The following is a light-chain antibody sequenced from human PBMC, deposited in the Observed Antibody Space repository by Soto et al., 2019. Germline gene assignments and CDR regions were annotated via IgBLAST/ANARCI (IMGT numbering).Light chain of an antibody. V-gene: IGLV2-23*01. Sequence: QSALAQPGSVSGSPGQSITISCTGTSSDVGNYNLVSWYQFQPGKTPKLLISEDTKRPSGVSHRFSGSKSGNTASLTISGLQPEDEADYFCCSYAGIRTFVFGTGTKLTVL. CDR1: SSDVGNYNL. CDR3: CSYAGIRTFV. CDR2: EDT. J-gene: IGLJ1*01.